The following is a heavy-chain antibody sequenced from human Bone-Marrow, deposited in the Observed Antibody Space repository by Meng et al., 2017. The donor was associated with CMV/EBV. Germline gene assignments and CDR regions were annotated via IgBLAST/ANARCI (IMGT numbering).Heavy chain of an antibody. Sequence: ISCKTSGYSFTNYWIGWVRQVPGKGLEWMGIIYPDDSDTRYTPSFQGQVTISADKSISTAYLQWSSLKASDTAMYYCARQLWDGYNDWGQGTLVTVSS. V-gene: IGHV5-51*01. D-gene: IGHD5-24*01. J-gene: IGHJ4*02. CDR1: GYSFTNYW. CDR3: ARQLWDGYND. CDR2: IYPDDSDT.